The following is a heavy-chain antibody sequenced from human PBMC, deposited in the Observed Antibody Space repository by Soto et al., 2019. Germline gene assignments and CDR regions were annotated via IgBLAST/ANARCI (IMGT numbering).Heavy chain of an antibody. CDR1: GYTFTSYA. Sequence: QVQLVQSGAEVKKPGASVKVSCKASGYTFTSYAIHWVRQAPGQRLEWMGWINAGNGNTKYSQKFQGRVTIASDTPASTADKGLSSLRSEDTAVYYCARGVYSAVTTREAFAYWGKGTLVTVAS. D-gene: IGHD4-17*01. V-gene: IGHV1-3*01. CDR2: INAGNGNT. J-gene: IGHJ4*02. CDR3: ARGVYSAVTTREAFAY.